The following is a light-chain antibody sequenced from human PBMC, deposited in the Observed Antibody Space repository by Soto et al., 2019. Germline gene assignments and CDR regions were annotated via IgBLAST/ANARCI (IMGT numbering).Light chain of an antibody. CDR2: DVS. V-gene: IGLV2-11*01. Sequence: QSSLTQPRSVSGSPVQSVTISCTGTSSDVCGYNYLSWYQQHPGKAPKLMIYDVSKRPSGCPDRFSGSKSGNTASLTISGPQAEAEADYYPCTYAGXLYVFGAGTKVXV. CDR3: CTYAGXLYV. CDR1: SSDVCGYNY. J-gene: IGLJ1*01.